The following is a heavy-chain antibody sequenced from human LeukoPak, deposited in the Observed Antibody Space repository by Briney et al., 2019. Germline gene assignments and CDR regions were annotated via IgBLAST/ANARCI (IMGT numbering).Heavy chain of an antibody. CDR2: IGGGGGST. Sequence: GGSLRLSCSMSGFTLSHYAMSWVRQAPGKGLEWVSTIGGGGGSTDYTDSVKGRFTISRDNSKNTLYLQMNSLGAEDTAVYYCAKGHRYCTSGNCNSAVDYWGQGTLVAVSS. V-gene: IGHV3-23*01. CDR1: GFTLSHYA. J-gene: IGHJ4*02. D-gene: IGHD2-15*01. CDR3: AKGHRYCTSGNCNSAVDY.